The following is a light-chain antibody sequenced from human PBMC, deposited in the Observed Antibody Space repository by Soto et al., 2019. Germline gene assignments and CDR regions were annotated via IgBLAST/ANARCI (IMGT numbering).Light chain of an antibody. J-gene: IGLJ1*01. CDR3: CSYAGAYIYV. Sequence: QSALPQPRSLSGSPGQSVTISCTGTSSDIGAYNYVSWYQQHPGKVPKLILYDVSKRPSGVPDRFSGSKSGNTASLTISGLQADDEADYYCCSYAGAYIYVFATGTKVTVL. CDR1: SSDIGAYNY. CDR2: DVS. V-gene: IGLV2-11*01.